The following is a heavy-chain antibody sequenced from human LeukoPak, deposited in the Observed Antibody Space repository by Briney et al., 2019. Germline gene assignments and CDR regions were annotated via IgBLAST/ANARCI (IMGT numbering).Heavy chain of an antibody. Sequence: ASVKVSCKASGYTFTSYGISWVRQAPEQGLEWMGWISAYNGNTNYAQKLQGRVTMTEDTSTDTAYMELSSLRSEDTAVYYCARGPYCSSTSCYHWGQGTLVTVSS. D-gene: IGHD2-2*01. CDR1: GYTFTSYG. CDR2: ISAYNGNT. V-gene: IGHV1-18*01. J-gene: IGHJ5*02. CDR3: ARGPYCSSTSCYH.